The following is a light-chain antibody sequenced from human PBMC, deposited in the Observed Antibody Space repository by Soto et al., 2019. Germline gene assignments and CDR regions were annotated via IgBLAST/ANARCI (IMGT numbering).Light chain of an antibody. CDR1: QGISNY. J-gene: IGKJ5*01. CDR3: QQFNNYPIT. CDR2: AAS. Sequence: DIQMTQSPSAMSSSVGDRFTITVLASQGISNYLSWFQQRPGKVPKRLIHAASTSQSGVPSRFSGSGSGTEFTLTISSLQPEDFATYYCQQFNNYPITFGQGTRLEIK. V-gene: IGKV1-17*03.